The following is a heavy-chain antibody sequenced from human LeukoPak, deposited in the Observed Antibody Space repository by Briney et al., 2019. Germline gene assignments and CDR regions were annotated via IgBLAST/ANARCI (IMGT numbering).Heavy chain of an antibody. CDR2: ISSSSSYI. Sequence: GWSLRLSCAASGFTFSSYSMNLVRQAPGKGLEWVSSISSSSSYIYYADSVKGRFTISRDNAKNSLYLQMNSLRAEDTAVYYCARFPPTEYSSSDWGQGTLVTVSS. D-gene: IGHD6-6*01. CDR1: GFTFSSYS. V-gene: IGHV3-21*01. CDR3: ARFPPTEYSSSD. J-gene: IGHJ4*02.